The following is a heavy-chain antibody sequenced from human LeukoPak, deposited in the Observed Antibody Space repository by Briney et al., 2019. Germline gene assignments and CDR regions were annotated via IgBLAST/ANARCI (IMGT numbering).Heavy chain of an antibody. Sequence: SGTLSLTCTVSGGSVSSGSYYWSWIRQPPGKGLEWIGYIYYSGSTNYNPSLKSRVTISVDTSKNQFSLKLSSVTAADTAVYYCARVGYYDFWSGYYTGFDYWGQGTLVTVSS. J-gene: IGHJ4*02. V-gene: IGHV4-61*01. D-gene: IGHD3-3*01. CDR2: IYYSGST. CDR3: ARVGYYDFWSGYYTGFDY. CDR1: GGSVSSGSYY.